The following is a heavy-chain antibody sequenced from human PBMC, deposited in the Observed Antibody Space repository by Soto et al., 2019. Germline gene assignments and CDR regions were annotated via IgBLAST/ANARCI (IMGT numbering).Heavy chain of an antibody. D-gene: IGHD5-12*01. CDR1: GGSISSSSYY. V-gene: IGHV4-39*01. Sequence: QLQLQESGPGLVKPSETLSLTCTVSGGSISSSSYYWGWIRQPPGKGLEWIGSIYYSGSTYYNPSLKSRVTLAVDTSKNQFSLKLSSVTAADTAVYYCARRGYSGYDCLDYWGQGTVVTVSS. J-gene: IGHJ4*02. CDR3: ARRGYSGYDCLDY. CDR2: IYYSGST.